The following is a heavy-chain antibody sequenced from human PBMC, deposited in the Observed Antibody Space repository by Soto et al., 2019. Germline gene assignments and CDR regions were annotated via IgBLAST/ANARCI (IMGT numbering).Heavy chain of an antibody. CDR1: GYTFIGYY. D-gene: IGHD1-26*01. Sequence: QVQLVQSGAEVKKPGASVKVSCKASGYTFIGYYIDWVRQAPGQGLEWMGRINPRSGDTNYRQKFQRRLTMTRATSISTAYMELSSLRSADTAVYYCGRDGVGATPLGWFDPWGPGSLVTVS. CDR2: INPRSGDT. V-gene: IGHV1-2*06. CDR3: GRDGVGATPLGWFDP. J-gene: IGHJ5*02.